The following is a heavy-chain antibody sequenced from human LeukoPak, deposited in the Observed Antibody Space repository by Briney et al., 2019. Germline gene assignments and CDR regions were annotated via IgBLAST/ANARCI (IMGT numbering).Heavy chain of an antibody. D-gene: IGHD5-18*01. J-gene: IGHJ4*02. V-gene: IGHV4-34*01. CDR3: ARGGYSYGKADV. CDR2: INHSGST. Sequence: SETLSLTCAVYGGSFSGYYWSWIRQPPGKGLEWIGEINHSGSTNYDPSLKSRVTISVDTSKNQFSLKLSSVTAADTAVYYCARGGYSYGKADVWGQGTLVTVSS. CDR1: GGSFSGYY.